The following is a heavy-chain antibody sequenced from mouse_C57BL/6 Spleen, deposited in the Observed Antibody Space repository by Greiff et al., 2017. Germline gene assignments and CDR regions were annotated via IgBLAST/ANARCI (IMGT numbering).Heavy chain of an antibody. J-gene: IGHJ2*01. CDR2: IYPRSGNT. V-gene: IGHV1-81*01. CDR3: ARLVTTVVATGGDY. D-gene: IGHD1-1*01. Sequence: VQLVESGAELARPGASVKLSCKASGYTFTSYGISWVKQRTGQGLEWIGEIYPRSGNTYYNEKFKGKATLTADKSSSTAYMELRSLTSEDSAVYFCARLVTTVVATGGDYWGQGTTLTVSS. CDR1: GYTFTSYG.